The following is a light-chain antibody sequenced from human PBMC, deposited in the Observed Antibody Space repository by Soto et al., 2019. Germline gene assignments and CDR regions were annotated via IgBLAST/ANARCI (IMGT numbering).Light chain of an antibody. CDR2: EVS. CDR3: TSYAGSHTRYV. J-gene: IGLJ1*01. CDR1: SSDVGGYNY. Sequence: QSVLAQPPSASGSPGQSVTISCTGTSSDVGGYNYVSWYQRYPGKAPKLMIYEVSKRPSGVPDRFSGSKSGNSASLTVSGLQAEDVADYSSTSYAGSHTRYVFGTGTNVNV. V-gene: IGLV2-8*01.